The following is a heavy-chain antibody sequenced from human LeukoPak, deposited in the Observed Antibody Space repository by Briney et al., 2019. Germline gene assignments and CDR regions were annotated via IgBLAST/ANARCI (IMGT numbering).Heavy chain of an antibody. CDR2: ISSSSSYI. CDR1: GFTFSSYS. Sequence: GGSLRLSCAASGFTFSSYSMNWVRQAPGKGLEWVSSISSSSSYIYYADSVKGRFTISRDNAKNSLYLQMNSLRAEDTAVYYCARVVGGYSYGYPDYWGQGTLVTVSS. V-gene: IGHV3-21*01. J-gene: IGHJ4*02. D-gene: IGHD5-18*01. CDR3: ARVVGGYSYGYPDY.